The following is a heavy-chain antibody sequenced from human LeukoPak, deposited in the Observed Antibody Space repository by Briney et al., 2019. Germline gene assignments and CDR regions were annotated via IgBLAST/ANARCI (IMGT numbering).Heavy chain of an antibody. CDR3: ARLDGDYSWGDY. CDR1: GYSFTSYW. CDR2: IYPGDSDT. J-gene: IGHJ4*02. D-gene: IGHD4-17*01. V-gene: IGHV5-51*01. Sequence: GESLKIPCKGSGYSFTSYWIGWVRQMPGKGLEGLGIIYPGDSDTRYSPSFQGRFTISADKSISTAYLQWSSLKASDTAMYYCARLDGDYSWGDYWGQGTLVTVSS.